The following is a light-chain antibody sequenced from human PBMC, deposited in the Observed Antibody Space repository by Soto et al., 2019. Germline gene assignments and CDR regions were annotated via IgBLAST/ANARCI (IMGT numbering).Light chain of an antibody. Sequence: EIVMTQSPATVSVSPGERATLSCRASQSVSSNLAWYQQKPGQAPRLLIYGAPTRATGVPARFSGSRSGTEFTLTINSLQSEDFAVYYCQRYNNWPLTFGGGTKVAIK. CDR1: QSVSSN. CDR2: GAP. J-gene: IGKJ4*01. CDR3: QRYNNWPLT. V-gene: IGKV3-15*01.